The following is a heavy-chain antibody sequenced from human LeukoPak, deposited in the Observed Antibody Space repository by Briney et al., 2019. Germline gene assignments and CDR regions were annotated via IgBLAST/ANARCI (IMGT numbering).Heavy chain of an antibody. D-gene: IGHD6-13*01. CDR1: DYTFTSYD. Sequence: ASVKVSCKASDYTFTSYDINWVRQATGQGLEWMGWMNPNSGNTAYAQKFQGRVTMTRNTSVSTAYMELSSLRSEDTAVYYCARPIPAAGTYYYYYYMDVWGEGTTVTISS. J-gene: IGHJ6*03. CDR3: ARPIPAAGTYYYYYYMDV. V-gene: IGHV1-8*01. CDR2: MNPNSGNT.